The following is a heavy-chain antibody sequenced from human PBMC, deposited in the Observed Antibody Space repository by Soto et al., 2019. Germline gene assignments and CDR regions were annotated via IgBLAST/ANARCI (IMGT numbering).Heavy chain of an antibody. CDR1: GFTFSSYS. D-gene: IGHD3-9*01. CDR2: ISSSSSYI. Sequence: GGSLRLSCAASGFTFSSYSMNWVRQASGKGLEWVSSISSSSSYIYYADSVKGRFTISRDNAKNSLYLQMNSLRAEDTAVYYCARDGYDILTGYLLGHDYWGQGTLVTVSS. V-gene: IGHV3-21*01. J-gene: IGHJ4*02. CDR3: ARDGYDILTGYLLGHDY.